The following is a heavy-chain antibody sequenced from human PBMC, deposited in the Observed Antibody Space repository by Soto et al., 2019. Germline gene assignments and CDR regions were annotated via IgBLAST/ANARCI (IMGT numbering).Heavy chain of an antibody. V-gene: IGHV1-69*06. CDR1: GGTFNNYV. CDR2: IIPIFGTP. Sequence: SVKVSCKASGGTFNNYVINWVRQAPGQGLEWMAGIIPIFGTPNYAQKFQGRVTITADKSTSTAYMELNSLRSEDTAVYYCAGRCDGTNCLAHFDYWGQGTLVTVSS. D-gene: IGHD2-2*01. CDR3: AGRCDGTNCLAHFDY. J-gene: IGHJ4*02.